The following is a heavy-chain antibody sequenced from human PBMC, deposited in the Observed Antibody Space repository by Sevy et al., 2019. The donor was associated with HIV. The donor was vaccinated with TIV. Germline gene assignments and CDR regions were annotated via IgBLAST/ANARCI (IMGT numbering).Heavy chain of an antibody. CDR2: ITNSGSSM. Sequence: GGSLRLSCAASGFLFSRYEMNWVRQAPGKGLEWVSYITNSGSSMSYSDSVRGRFTISRDNAKYSLFLQMNSLRAEDTANYYCARDLPPSATTVAHFDYWGQGTLVTVSS. V-gene: IGHV3-48*03. CDR3: ARDLPPSATTVAHFDY. D-gene: IGHD4-17*01. CDR1: GFLFSRYE. J-gene: IGHJ4*02.